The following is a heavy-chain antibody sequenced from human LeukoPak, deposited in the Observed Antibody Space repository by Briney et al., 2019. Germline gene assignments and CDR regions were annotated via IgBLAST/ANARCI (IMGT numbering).Heavy chain of an antibody. J-gene: IGHJ4*02. Sequence: AASVKVSCKASGYSFSSYYMHWVRQAPGQGLEWMGITNPSGGSTTYAQKFQGRVTMTRDTSTTTVYMELSSLKSEDTAVYYCARWTGTTGLDYWGQGTLVTVSS. CDR1: GYSFSSYY. D-gene: IGHD1-1*01. V-gene: IGHV1-46*01. CDR2: TNPSGGST. CDR3: ARWTGTTGLDY.